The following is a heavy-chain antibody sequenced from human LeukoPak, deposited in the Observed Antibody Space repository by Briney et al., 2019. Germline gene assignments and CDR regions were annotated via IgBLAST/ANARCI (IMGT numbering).Heavy chain of an antibody. CDR2: IYSGGST. V-gene: IGHV3-53*01. J-gene: IGHJ4*02. Sequence: PGGSLRLSCAASGFTVSSNYMSWVRQAPGKGLEWVSVIYSGGSTYYADSVKGRFTISRDNSKNTLYLQMNSLRAEDTAVYYCATHILTGYYNLNLDYWGQGTLVTVSS. D-gene: IGHD3-9*01. CDR3: ATHILTGYYNLNLDY. CDR1: GFTVSSNY.